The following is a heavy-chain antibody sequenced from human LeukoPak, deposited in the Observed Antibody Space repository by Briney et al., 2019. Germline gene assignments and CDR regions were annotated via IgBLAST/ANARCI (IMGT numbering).Heavy chain of an antibody. Sequence: ASVKVSCKASGYTFTSYGISWVRQAPGQGLEWMGWINPNSGGTNYAQKFQGWVTMTRDTSISTAYMELSRLRSDDTAVYYCARIGITGTTSYYGMDVWGQGTTVTVSS. V-gene: IGHV1-2*04. D-gene: IGHD1-20*01. CDR1: GYTFTSYG. J-gene: IGHJ6*02. CDR3: ARIGITGTTSYYGMDV. CDR2: INPNSGGT.